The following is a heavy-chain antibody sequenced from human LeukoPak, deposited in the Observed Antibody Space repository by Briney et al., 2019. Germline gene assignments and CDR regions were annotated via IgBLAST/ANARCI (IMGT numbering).Heavy chain of an antibody. J-gene: IGHJ4*02. CDR2: VYSSGSTTYT. CDR3: ATGDGREVPLCYFDY. CDR1: GGSVSTYY. D-gene: IGHD5-24*01. Sequence: SGTLSLTCTVSGGSVSTYYWTWIRQPPGKGLEWIGYVYSSGSTTYTNYNSPLKSRVTISVDTSKRQFSLKLNSVTAADTAVYYCATGDGREVPLCYFDYWGQGTLVTVSS. V-gene: IGHV4-59*02.